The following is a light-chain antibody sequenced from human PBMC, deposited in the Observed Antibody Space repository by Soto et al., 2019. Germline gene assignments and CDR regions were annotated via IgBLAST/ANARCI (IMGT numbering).Light chain of an antibody. CDR1: SSDVGTYNR. CDR3: TSYTSRDTVV. Sequence: QSALTQPPSVSGSPGQSVTISCTGTSSDVGTYNRVSWYQQPPGTAPKLMIYEVNIRPSGVPDRFSGSKSGNTASLTISGLQAEDEADYYCTSYTSRDTVVFGGGTKLTVL. J-gene: IGLJ2*01. CDR2: EVN. V-gene: IGLV2-18*02.